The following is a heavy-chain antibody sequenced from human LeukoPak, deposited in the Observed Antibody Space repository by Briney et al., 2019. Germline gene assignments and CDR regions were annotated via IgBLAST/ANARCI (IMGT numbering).Heavy chain of an antibody. Sequence: PGGSLRLSCAASAFTFSDYTMSWVRQDPGKGLEWVSSFSTTGTYIYYADSVKGRFTISRDSAKNPLYLQMNSLTAEDTGLYYCARSLGAGGTCFDCWGLGTLVTVSS. CDR1: AFTFSDYT. V-gene: IGHV3-21*01. D-gene: IGHD6-13*01. CDR3: ARSLGAGGTCFDC. J-gene: IGHJ4*02. CDR2: FSTTGTYI.